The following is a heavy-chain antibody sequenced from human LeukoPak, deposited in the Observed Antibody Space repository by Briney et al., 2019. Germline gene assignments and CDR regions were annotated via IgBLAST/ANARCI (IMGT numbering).Heavy chain of an antibody. J-gene: IGHJ4*02. V-gene: IGHV4-59*01. CDR1: GGSISGYY. D-gene: IGHD1-26*01. Sequence: SETDPLTCSVSGGSISGYYWSWTRQPPGKGLEWIGYIHHSGSTNYNPSLKSRVTISVDTSKNQFSLKLSSVTAADTAVYYCARGKWELALGFDYWGQGPVLTVSS. CDR2: IHHSGST. CDR3: ARGKWELALGFDY.